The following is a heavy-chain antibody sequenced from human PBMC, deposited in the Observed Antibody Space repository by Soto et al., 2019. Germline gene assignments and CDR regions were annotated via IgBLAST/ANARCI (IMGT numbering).Heavy chain of an antibody. CDR3: AKNTCYGGYCDTAFKI. Sequence: QVQLQESGPGLVKPSGTLSLTCAVSGVSISSDNWWSWVRQPPGKGLQWMGEIYHTGGTFYNPSLRSRVTVSLDTSNNQFSLRLTSVTAADTAVYYCAKNTCYGGYCDTAFKIWGQGTTVTVSP. CDR2: IYHTGGT. V-gene: IGHV4-4*02. CDR1: GVSISSDNW. J-gene: IGHJ3*02. D-gene: IGHD2-21*01.